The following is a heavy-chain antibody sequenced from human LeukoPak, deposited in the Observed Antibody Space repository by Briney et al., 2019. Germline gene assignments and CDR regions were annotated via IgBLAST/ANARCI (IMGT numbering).Heavy chain of an antibody. CDR3: ARDGDYEGPDY. CDR2: ISYDGSNK. Sequence: PGGSLRLSCAASGFTFSSYGMHWVRQAPGKGLEWVAVISYDGSNKYYADSVKGRFTISRDNSKNTLYLQMNSLRAEDTAVYYCARDGDYEGPDYWGQGTLVTVSS. V-gene: IGHV3-30*03. J-gene: IGHJ4*02. CDR1: GFTFSSYG. D-gene: IGHD2-21*01.